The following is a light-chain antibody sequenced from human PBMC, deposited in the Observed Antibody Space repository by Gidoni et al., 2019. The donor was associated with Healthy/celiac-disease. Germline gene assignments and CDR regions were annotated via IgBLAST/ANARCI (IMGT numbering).Light chain of an antibody. CDR1: SSDVGSYNL. CDR2: EGS. CDR3: CSYAGSSTFNWV. J-gene: IGLJ3*02. V-gene: IGLV2-23*01. Sequence: QSALTQPASASGSPGQSLTISCTGTSSDVGSYNLVSWYQQHPGKAPKLMIYEGSKRPSGVSNRFSGSKSGNTASLTISGLQAEDEADYYCCSYAGSSTFNWVFGGGTKLTVL.